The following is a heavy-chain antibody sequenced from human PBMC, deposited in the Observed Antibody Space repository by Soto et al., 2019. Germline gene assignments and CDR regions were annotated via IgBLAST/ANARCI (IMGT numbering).Heavy chain of an antibody. J-gene: IGHJ3*02. CDR2: IDPSDCDT. V-gene: IGHV5-10-1*01. CDR1: GYSFTSYW. CDR3: SRRKGDYFAFDI. Sequence: ESLKTSCKGSGYSFTSYWISWVGQMPGKGVEWRGRIDPSDCDTNYSPSFQGHVTISADKSISTAYLQWSSLKASDTAMYYCSRRKGDYFAFDIWGQGTTVTVSS. D-gene: IGHD4-17*01.